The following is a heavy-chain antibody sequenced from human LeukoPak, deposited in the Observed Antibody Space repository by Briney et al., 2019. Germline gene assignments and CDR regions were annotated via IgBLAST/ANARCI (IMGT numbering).Heavy chain of an antibody. CDR1: GFTFNSSF. J-gene: IGHJ4*02. Sequence: GGSLRLSCAASGFTFNSSFMAWVRQAPGKGLEWVSEISGSSDIRFYPDSVRGRFTISRDNSKDTLYLEMSRLGVEDTAVYYCAKELQGGRTFEYGGQGTLVTVSS. V-gene: IGHV3-23*01. D-gene: IGHD1-1*01. CDR3: AKELQGGRTFEY. CDR2: ISGSSDIR.